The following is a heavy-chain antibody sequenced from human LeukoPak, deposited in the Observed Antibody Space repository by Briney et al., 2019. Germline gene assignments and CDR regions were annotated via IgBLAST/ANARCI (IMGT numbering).Heavy chain of an antibody. Sequence: SETLSLACTVSGGSISSSSYYWGWIRQPPGKGLEWIGSIYYSGSTYYNPSLKSRVTISVDTSKNQFSLKLSSVTAADTAVYYCARHTGGYCSGGSCYPTFYFDYWGQGTLVTVSS. CDR2: IYYSGST. CDR1: GGSISSSSYY. D-gene: IGHD2-15*01. V-gene: IGHV4-39*01. J-gene: IGHJ4*02. CDR3: ARHTGGYCSGGSCYPTFYFDY.